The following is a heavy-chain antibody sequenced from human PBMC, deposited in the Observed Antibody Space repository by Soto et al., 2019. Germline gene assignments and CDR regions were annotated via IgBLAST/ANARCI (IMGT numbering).Heavy chain of an antibody. CDR2: IGSKTYGERI. CDR1: GFSFGDFA. Sequence: DVQLVESGGGLVQPGRSLRLSCTASGFSFGDFAMSWVRQAPGKGLEWVAFIGSKTYGERIQYAASVKGSFTISRDESKSIAYLQVNSLTTEDTGVYYCTRDRDSMGYFDYWGQGTLVTVSS. D-gene: IGHD2-15*01. V-gene: IGHV3-49*04. J-gene: IGHJ4*02. CDR3: TRDRDSMGYFDY.